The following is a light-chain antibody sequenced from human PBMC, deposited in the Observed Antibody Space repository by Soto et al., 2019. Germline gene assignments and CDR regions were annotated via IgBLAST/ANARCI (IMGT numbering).Light chain of an antibody. CDR3: LQDYSYPYT. J-gene: IGKJ2*01. Sequence: AIQMTQSPSSLSASVGDRVTITCRASQDIKNDLGWYQQKPGRAPKLLMYAASTLHTEVPLRFSGSGSGSDFTLNISSLQPEDFATYYCLQDYSYPYTFGQGTKLEIK. CDR1: QDIKND. CDR2: AAS. V-gene: IGKV1-6*01.